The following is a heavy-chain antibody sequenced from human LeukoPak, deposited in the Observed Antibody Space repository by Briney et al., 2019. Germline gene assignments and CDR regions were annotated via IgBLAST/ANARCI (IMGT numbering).Heavy chain of an antibody. J-gene: IGHJ4*02. D-gene: IGHD4-17*01. CDR3: ARDSRACGDYVFDY. Sequence: PGRSLRLSCAASGFNFGSYVMHWVRQAPGKGLEWVAVIWYDGSKKYYVDSVKGRFTISRDNSKNTVYLQMNSLRAEDTAVYYCARDSRACGDYVFDYWGPGTLVTVSS. V-gene: IGHV3-33*01. CDR2: IWYDGSKK. CDR1: GFNFGSYV.